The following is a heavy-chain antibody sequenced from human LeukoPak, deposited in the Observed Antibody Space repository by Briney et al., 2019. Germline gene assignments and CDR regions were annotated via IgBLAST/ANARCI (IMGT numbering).Heavy chain of an antibody. V-gene: IGHV4-39*07. Sequence: PSETLSLTCTVSSGSISLSTYYWGWIRQSPGKGLEWIGSIYSSGKTYYTPSLKSRVTISVDTSKNQFSLKLDSVTAADTAVYYCARDTVTTYYFDYWGQGALVTVSS. D-gene: IGHD4-17*01. CDR1: SGSISLSTYY. CDR2: IYSSGKT. CDR3: ARDTVTTYYFDY. J-gene: IGHJ4*02.